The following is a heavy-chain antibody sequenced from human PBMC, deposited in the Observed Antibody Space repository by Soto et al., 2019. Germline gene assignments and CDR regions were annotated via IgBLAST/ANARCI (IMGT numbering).Heavy chain of an antibody. CDR3: AKTNDSSGYGMDV. J-gene: IGHJ6*02. V-gene: IGHV3-30*18. Sequence: GGSLRLSCAASGFTFSSYGMHWVRQAPGKGLEWVAVISYDGSNKYYADSVKGRFTISRDNSKNTLYLQMNSLRAEDAAVYYCAKTNDSSGYGMDVWGQGTTVTVSS. CDR1: GFTFSSYG. CDR2: ISYDGSNK. D-gene: IGHD3-22*01.